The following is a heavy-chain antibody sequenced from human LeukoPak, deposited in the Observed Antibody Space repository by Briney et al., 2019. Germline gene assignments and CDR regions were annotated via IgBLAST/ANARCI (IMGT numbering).Heavy chain of an antibody. CDR1: GFPFSSFS. Sequence: GGSLRLSCAASGFPFSSFSMNWVRQAPGKGLEWVSSISSSTSYTYYGDSLKGRFTISRDNAKNSLYMQMNSLRAENTAVYYWARGGSGNWNAPFDYWGQGNLVTVSS. CDR3: ARGGSGNWNAPFDY. CDR2: ISSSTSYT. V-gene: IGHV3-21*01. J-gene: IGHJ4*02. D-gene: IGHD1-1*01.